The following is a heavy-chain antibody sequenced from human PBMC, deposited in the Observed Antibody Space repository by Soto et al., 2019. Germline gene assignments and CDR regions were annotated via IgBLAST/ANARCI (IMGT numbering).Heavy chain of an antibody. Sequence: PGGSLRLSCAASGFTFSSYWMHWVRQAPGKGLVWVSRIDDDGSSTSYADSVKGRFTISRDNAKKTLYLQMNSLRAEDTAVYYCARDKVWFGQNYYYGMDVWGQGTTVTVSS. J-gene: IGHJ6*02. CDR1: GFTFSSYW. V-gene: IGHV3-74*01. CDR2: IDDDGSST. D-gene: IGHD3-10*01. CDR3: ARDKVWFGQNYYYGMDV.